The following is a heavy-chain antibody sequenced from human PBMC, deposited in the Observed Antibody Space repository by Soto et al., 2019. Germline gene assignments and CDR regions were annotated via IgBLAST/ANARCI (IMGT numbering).Heavy chain of an antibody. V-gene: IGHV3-23*01. J-gene: IGHJ4*02. CDR3: ARGFSAVNGSPPAF. CDR1: GFTFSSFA. CDR2: ISGSGGST. Sequence: GGSLRLSCAASGFTFSSFAMSWVRQAPGKGLDWVSAISGSGGSTYSADSVKGRFTISRDNSKNTLYLQMSSLRAEDTAVYYCARGFSAVNGSPPAFWSQASLVPVSS. D-gene: IGHD2-8*01.